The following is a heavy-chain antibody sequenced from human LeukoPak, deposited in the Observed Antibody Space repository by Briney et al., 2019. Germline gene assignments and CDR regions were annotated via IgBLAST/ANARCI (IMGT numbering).Heavy chain of an antibody. CDR3: ARDFYDFWSGYRGPDY. D-gene: IGHD3-3*01. CDR2: INPSGGST. Sequence: ASVTVSCKASGYTFTSYYMHWVRQAPGQGLEWMGIINPSGGSTSYAQKFQGRVTMTRDTSTSTVYVELSSLRSEDTAVYYCARDFYDFWSGYRGPDYWGQGTLVTVSS. V-gene: IGHV1-46*01. J-gene: IGHJ4*02. CDR1: GYTFTSYY.